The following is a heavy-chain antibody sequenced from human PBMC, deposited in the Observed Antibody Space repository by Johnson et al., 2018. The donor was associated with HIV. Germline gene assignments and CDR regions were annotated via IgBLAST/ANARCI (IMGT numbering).Heavy chain of an antibody. J-gene: IGHJ3*02. CDR1: GFTFSSYW. CDR3: VRDRGYCSGARCSGGAWHAFDI. V-gene: IGHV3-7*01. Sequence: VQLVESGGGLVQPGGSLRLSCAASGFTFSSYWMSWVRQAPGKGLEWVANIKQDGSEKYYVDSVKGRFTISRDNAKNSLYLQMNSLRAEDTAVYYCVRDRGYCSGARCSGGAWHAFDIWGQGTMVTVSS. CDR2: IKQDGSEK. D-gene: IGHD2-15*01.